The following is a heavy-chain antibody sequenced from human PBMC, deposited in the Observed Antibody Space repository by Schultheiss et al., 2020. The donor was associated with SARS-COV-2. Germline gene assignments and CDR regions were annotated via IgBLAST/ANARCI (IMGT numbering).Heavy chain of an antibody. J-gene: IGHJ1*01. Sequence: GGSLRLSCAASGFTFSSYSMNWVRQAPGKGLEWVSAISGSGGSTYYADSVKGRFTISRDNSKNTLYLQMNSLRAEDTAVYYCARATYCSSTSCYNEYFQHWGQGTLVTVSS. CDR3: ARATYCSSTSCYNEYFQH. CDR2: ISGSGGST. D-gene: IGHD2-2*01. V-gene: IGHV3-23*01. CDR1: GFTFSSYS.